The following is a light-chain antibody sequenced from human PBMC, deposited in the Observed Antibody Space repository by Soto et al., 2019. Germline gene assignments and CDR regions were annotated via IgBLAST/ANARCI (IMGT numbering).Light chain of an antibody. Sequence: QAVVTQEPSLTVSPGGTVTLTCGSSTGAVTSGHFPYWFQQMPGQAPKTLIYDTNNKPSWTPARFSGSLLGGKAALTLTGAQPEDEADYYCLLSYNVTRPHGLFGGGTKVTVL. V-gene: IGLV7-46*01. J-gene: IGLJ2*01. CDR3: LLSYNVTRPHGL. CDR2: DTN. CDR1: TGAVTSGHF.